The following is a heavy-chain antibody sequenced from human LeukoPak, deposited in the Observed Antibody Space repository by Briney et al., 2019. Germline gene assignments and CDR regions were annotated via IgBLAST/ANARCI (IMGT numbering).Heavy chain of an antibody. J-gene: IGHJ4*02. CDR3: AKELPNWKVGMGSGAFDY. CDR1: GFTFSDYY. V-gene: IGHV3-11*01. D-gene: IGHD1-1*01. Sequence: GGSLRLSCAASGFTFSDYYMSWIRQAPGKGLEWVSYISSSGSTIYYADSVKGRFTISRDNAKNSLYLQMNSLRAEDTAVYYCAKELPNWKVGMGSGAFDYWGQGTLVTVSS. CDR2: ISSSGSTI.